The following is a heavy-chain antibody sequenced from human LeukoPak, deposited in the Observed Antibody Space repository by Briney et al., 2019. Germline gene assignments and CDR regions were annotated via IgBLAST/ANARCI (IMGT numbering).Heavy chain of an antibody. CDR2: TFYRSKWYN. CDR3: ARGSRGAFDY. J-gene: IGHJ4*02. Sequence: SQTLSLTCAISGDSVSGNSVAWHWLRQSPSTGLEWLGRTFYRSKWYNDYAVSVRSRVTINPDTSKNQFSLQLNSVTPEDTAVYYCARGSRGAFDYWDLGALVTVSS. CDR1: GDSVSGNSVA. V-gene: IGHV6-1*01. D-gene: IGHD3-10*01.